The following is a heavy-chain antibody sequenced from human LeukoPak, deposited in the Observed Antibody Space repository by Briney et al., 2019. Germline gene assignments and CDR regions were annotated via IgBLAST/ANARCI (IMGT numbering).Heavy chain of an antibody. CDR1: GGSISSYY. J-gene: IGHJ4*02. V-gene: IGHV4-59*01. CDR2: IYYSGST. CDR3: ARDSSSWYPDY. D-gene: IGHD6-13*01. Sequence: SETLSLTCTVSGGSISSYYWSWIRQPPGKGLEWIGYIYYSGSTNYNPSLKSRVTISVDTSKNQFSLKLSSVTAADTAVYYCARDSSSWYPDYWDQGTLVTVSS.